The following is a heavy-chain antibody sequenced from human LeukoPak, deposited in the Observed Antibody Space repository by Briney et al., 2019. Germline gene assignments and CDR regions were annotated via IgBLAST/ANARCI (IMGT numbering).Heavy chain of an antibody. CDR1: GGSFSGYY. CDR2: IYHGGRT. J-gene: IGHJ4*02. Sequence: PSETLSLTCAVYGGSFSGYYWSWIRQPPGRGLEWIGHIYHGGRTYYNPSLKSRVTISVDRSKNQFSLKLSSVTAADTAVYYCARDQGCSGGSCFGSDYWGQGTLVTVSS. V-gene: IGHV4-34*01. D-gene: IGHD2-15*01. CDR3: ARDQGCSGGSCFGSDY.